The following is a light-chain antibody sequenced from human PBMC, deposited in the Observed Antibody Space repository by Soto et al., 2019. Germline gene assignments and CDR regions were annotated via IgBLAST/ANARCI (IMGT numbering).Light chain of an antibody. CDR1: QSVSSN. CDR3: QQYNNWPFT. Sequence: EIVMTQSPATLSVSPGERATLSCRASQSVSSNLAWYQQSPGQAPRLLIYGASTRATGILARFSDSGSGTEFTLNISSKQSEDFAVYYCQQYNNWPFTFGPGTKVDIK. CDR2: GAS. J-gene: IGKJ3*01. V-gene: IGKV3-15*01.